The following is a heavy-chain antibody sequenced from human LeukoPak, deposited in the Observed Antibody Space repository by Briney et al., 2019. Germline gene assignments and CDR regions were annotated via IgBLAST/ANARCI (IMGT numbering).Heavy chain of an antibody. CDR1: GYTFTGYY. J-gene: IGHJ4*02. Sequence: ASVKVSCKASGYTFTGYYIHWVRQAPGQGLEWMGWISAYNGNTNYAQKLQGRVTMTTDTSTSTAYMELRSLRSDDTAVYYCARAGFYDSSGYYYLWGFYYWGQGTLVTVSS. V-gene: IGHV1-18*04. CDR3: ARAGFYDSSGYYYLWGFYY. CDR2: ISAYNGNT. D-gene: IGHD3-22*01.